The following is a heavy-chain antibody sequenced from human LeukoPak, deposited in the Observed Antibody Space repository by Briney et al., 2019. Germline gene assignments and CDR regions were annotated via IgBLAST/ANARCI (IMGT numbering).Heavy chain of an antibody. CDR1: GYSISSGYY. V-gene: IGHV4-38-2*01. Sequence: PSETLSLTCAVSGYSISSGYYWGWIRPPPGKGLEWIASIYHSGSTYYNPPLKSRVTISVDTSKNQFSLKLTSVTAADTAVYYCARRGNSWPYYFDDWGQGTLVTVSS. D-gene: IGHD6-13*01. J-gene: IGHJ4*02. CDR2: IYHSGST. CDR3: ARRGNSWPYYFDD.